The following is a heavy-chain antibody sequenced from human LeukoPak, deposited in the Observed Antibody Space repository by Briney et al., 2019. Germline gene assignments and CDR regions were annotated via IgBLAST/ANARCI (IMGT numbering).Heavy chain of an antibody. CDR3: ARDLEGPAY. Sequence: GGSLRPSCAASGFTFNSYSMDWVRQAPGKGLEWVSYISSSSSTMYYADSVKGRFTISRDNAKNSLYLQMSSLRDEDTAVYYCARDLEGPAYWGQGTLVTVSS. CDR1: GFTFNSYS. V-gene: IGHV3-48*02. J-gene: IGHJ4*02. CDR2: ISSSSSTM.